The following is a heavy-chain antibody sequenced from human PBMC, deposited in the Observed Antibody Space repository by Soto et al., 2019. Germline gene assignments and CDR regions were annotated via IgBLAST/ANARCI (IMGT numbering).Heavy chain of an antibody. Sequence: SETLSLTCTVSGGSLGSSSYYWGWIRQSPGKGLEWIGNIYYSGNTFYNPSLKSRVTISVDTSKNQFYLHLSSVTAADTAIFYCASIAAPGTTHFDFWGQGTLVTVSS. J-gene: IGHJ4*02. CDR1: GGSLGSSSYY. D-gene: IGHD6-13*01. CDR3: ASIAAPGTTHFDF. CDR2: IYYSGNT. V-gene: IGHV4-39*01.